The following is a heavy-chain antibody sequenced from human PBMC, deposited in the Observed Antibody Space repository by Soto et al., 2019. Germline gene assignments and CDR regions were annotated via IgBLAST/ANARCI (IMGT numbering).Heavy chain of an antibody. D-gene: IGHD2-2*01. CDR2: INHSGST. V-gene: IGHV4-34*01. CDR3: ARAPNCSSTSCYVSLYHYVMDV. CDR1: GGSFSGYY. J-gene: IGHJ6*02. Sequence: SETLSLTCAVYGGSFSGYYWGWIRQPPGKGLEWIGEINHSGSTNYNPSLKSRVTISVDTSKNQFSLKLSSVTAADTAVYYCARAPNCSSTSCYVSLYHYVMDVWGQGSTVIVSS.